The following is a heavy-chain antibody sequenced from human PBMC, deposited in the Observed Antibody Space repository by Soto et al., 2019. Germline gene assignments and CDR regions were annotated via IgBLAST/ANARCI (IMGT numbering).Heavy chain of an antibody. CDR2: ISYDGSNK. CDR1: GFTFSSYG. J-gene: IGHJ6*02. CDR3: AKDDHSIHGMDV. V-gene: IGHV3-30*18. Sequence: GGSLRLSCAASGFTFSSYGMHWVRQAPGKGLEWVAVISYDGSNKYYADSVKGRFTISRDNSKNTLYLQMNSLRAEDTAVYYCAKDDHSIHGMDVWGQGTTVTVSS.